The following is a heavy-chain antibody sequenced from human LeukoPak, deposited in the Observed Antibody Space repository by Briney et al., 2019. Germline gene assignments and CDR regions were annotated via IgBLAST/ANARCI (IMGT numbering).Heavy chain of an antibody. V-gene: IGHV1-46*01. J-gene: IGHJ3*02. CDR3: ARDRSHYYDSSGYYYTPDAFGI. CDR1: GYTFTSYY. D-gene: IGHD3-22*01. Sequence: GASVMVSCKASGYTFTSYYMHWVRQAPGQGLEWMGIINPSGGSTSYAQKFQGRVTMTRDTSTSTVYMELSSLRSEDTAVYYCARDRSHYYDSSGYYYTPDAFGIWGQGTMVTVSS. CDR2: INPSGGST.